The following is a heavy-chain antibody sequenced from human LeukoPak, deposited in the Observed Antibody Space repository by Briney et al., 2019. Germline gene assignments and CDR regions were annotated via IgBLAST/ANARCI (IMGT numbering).Heavy chain of an antibody. CDR2: IISSSSTK. J-gene: IGHJ4*02. CDR3: ARDTGGGYSSSSNYYSDY. D-gene: IGHD6-6*01. CDR1: GFTFSSYS. V-gene: IGHV3-48*01. Sequence: PGGSLRLSCAASGFTFSSYSMNWVRQAPGKGLEWVSYIISSSSTKYYADSVKGRFTISRDNAKNSLSLQMNSLRAEDTAVYYCARDTGGGYSSSSNYYSDYWGQGTLVTVSS.